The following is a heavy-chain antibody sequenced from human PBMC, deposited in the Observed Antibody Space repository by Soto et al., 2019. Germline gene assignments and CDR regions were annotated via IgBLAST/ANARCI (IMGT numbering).Heavy chain of an antibody. V-gene: IGHV2-5*02. Sequence: QITLKETGPTLVRPTQTLTLTCSFSGFSVSSNGVGVGWIRQPPGKALEWLALIYWDDDKRYSPSLKSRLTLTKDTSKNQGVLILTSIAPVDTATYYCAHWGATFVPGGRGPTFDVWGQGTPVIVSS. CDR1: GFSVSSNGVG. CDR2: IYWDDDK. J-gene: IGHJ3*01. D-gene: IGHD3-10*01. CDR3: AHWGATFVPGGRGPTFDV.